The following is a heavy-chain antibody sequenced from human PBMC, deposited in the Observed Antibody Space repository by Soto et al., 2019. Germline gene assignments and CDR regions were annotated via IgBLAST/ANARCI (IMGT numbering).Heavy chain of an antibody. J-gene: IGHJ4*02. CDR3: ARDLMVRGVIIDNFDY. V-gene: IGHV3-33*01. D-gene: IGHD3-10*01. Sequence: GGSLRLSCAASGFTFSSYGMHWVRQAPGKGLEWVAVIWYDGSNKYYADSVKGRFTISRDNSKNTLYLQMNSLRAEDTAVYYCARDLMVRGVIIDNFDYWGQGTLVTVSS. CDR2: IWYDGSNK. CDR1: GFTFSSYG.